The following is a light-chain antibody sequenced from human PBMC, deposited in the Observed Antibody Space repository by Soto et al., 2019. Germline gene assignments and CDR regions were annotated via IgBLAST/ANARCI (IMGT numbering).Light chain of an antibody. V-gene: IGLV4-69*01. J-gene: IGLJ3*02. CDR2: LNSDGSH. CDR3: QTWGTGTRGV. Sequence: QSVLTQSPSASASLGASVKLTCTLRSGHSSYAIAWHQQQPEKGPRYLMKLNSDGSHSKGDGIPDRFSGSSSGAERYLTISSLQSEDEADDYCQTWGTGTRGVFGGGTKLTVL. CDR1: SGHSSYA.